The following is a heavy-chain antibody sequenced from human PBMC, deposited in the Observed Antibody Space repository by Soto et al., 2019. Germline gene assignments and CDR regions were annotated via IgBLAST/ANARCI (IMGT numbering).Heavy chain of an antibody. J-gene: IGHJ5*02. Sequence: QVQLVQSGAEVKKTGASVKVSCKASGYTFTSYDIIWVRQATGQGLEWMGWMNPSTGNTDSAEKFRGRLTMTRNTSRSTVYMELSSRSFEDTAVYYCARGRIIVAGGFDPWGQGTLVTVSS. V-gene: IGHV1-8*01. CDR3: ARGRIIVAGGFDP. D-gene: IGHD6-19*01. CDR2: MNPSTGNT. CDR1: GYTFTSYD.